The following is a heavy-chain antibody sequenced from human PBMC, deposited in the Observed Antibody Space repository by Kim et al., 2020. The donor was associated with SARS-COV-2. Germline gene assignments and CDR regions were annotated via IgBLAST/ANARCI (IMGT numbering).Heavy chain of an antibody. V-gene: IGHV4-59*09. D-gene: IGHD6-19*01. CDR3: ARGIAVAGPAFDY. J-gene: IGHJ4*02. Sequence: NPSPRIRVTISVDTSKNQFSLKLNSVTAADTAVYYCARGIAVAGPAFDYWGQGTLVTVSS.